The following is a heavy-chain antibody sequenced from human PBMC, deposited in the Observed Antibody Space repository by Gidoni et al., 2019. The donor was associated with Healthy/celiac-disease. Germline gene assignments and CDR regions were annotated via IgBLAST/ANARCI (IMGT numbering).Heavy chain of an antibody. Sequence: SCAASGFTFDDYTMHWVRQAPGKGLEWVSLISWDGGSTYYADSVKGRFTISRDNSKNSLYLQMNSLRTEDTALYYCAKDIGDGYNHLLTFDIWGQGTMVTVSS. CDR3: AKDIGDGYNHLLTFDI. CDR1: GFTFDDYT. V-gene: IGHV3-43*01. CDR2: ISWDGGST. J-gene: IGHJ3*02. D-gene: IGHD5-12*01.